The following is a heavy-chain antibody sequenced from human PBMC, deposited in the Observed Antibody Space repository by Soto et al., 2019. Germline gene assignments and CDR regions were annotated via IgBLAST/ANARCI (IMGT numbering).Heavy chain of an antibody. Sequence: SETLCVICTVSGGSINSYYWSWIRQPPGKGLEWIVYIYYSGSTNSNPSLKSRVTISVDTSKNQFSLKLSSVTAADTAVYYCARVVGATTGRYFDYWGQGTLVTVS. CDR2: IYYSGST. CDR1: GGSINSYY. J-gene: IGHJ4*02. D-gene: IGHD1-26*01. CDR3: ARVVGATTGRYFDY. V-gene: IGHV4-59*01.